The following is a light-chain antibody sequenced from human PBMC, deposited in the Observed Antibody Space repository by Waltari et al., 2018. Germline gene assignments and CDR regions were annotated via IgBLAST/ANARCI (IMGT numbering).Light chain of an antibody. CDR3: QQRSNWPCT. V-gene: IGKV3-11*01. J-gene: IGKJ2*02. Sequence: EIVLTQPPATLSLSPGERATLPCRAGRAVSSYLAWYQQKPGQAPRLLIYDASNRATGIPDRFSGSGSGTDFTLTISSLEPEDFAVYYCQQRSNWPCTFGQGTKLEIK. CDR2: DAS. CDR1: RAVSSY.